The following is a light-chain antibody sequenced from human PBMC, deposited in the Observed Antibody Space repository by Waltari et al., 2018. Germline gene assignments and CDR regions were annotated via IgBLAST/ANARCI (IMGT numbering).Light chain of an antibody. Sequence: SYVLTQPPSVSVAPGQTARITWGGNNIGSKSVHWYQQKPGQAPVLGVYDVSARPSGSPERFSGANAGNTATLTISRVEAGDEADYYCQVWDSSSDHLNWVFGGGTKLTVL. CDR1: NIGSKS. V-gene: IGLV3-21*02. J-gene: IGLJ3*02. CDR3: QVWDSSSDHLNWV. CDR2: DVS.